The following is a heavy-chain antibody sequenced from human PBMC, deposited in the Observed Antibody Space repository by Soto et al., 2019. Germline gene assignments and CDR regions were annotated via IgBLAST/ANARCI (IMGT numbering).Heavy chain of an antibody. Sequence: PSVTLSLTCTVSGDSVTSDSHYWGWIRQPPGKGLESIANIYYDGNTYYNPSLKGRVTITRDTSASIVYMEVNSLRSEDTALYYCARGIWVATTADYYLDSWGQATLVTVSS. CDR1: GDSVTSDSHY. D-gene: IGHD5-12*01. J-gene: IGHJ4*02. CDR3: ARGIWVATTADYYLDS. CDR2: IYYDGNT. V-gene: IGHV4-39*02.